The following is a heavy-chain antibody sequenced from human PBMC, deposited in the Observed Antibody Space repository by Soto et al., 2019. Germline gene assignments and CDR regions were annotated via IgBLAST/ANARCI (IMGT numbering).Heavy chain of an antibody. J-gene: IGHJ4*02. CDR2: IIPILGTA. CDR1: RCRLSSYS. CDR3: EGRKSGYSSRYYFDY. D-gene: IGHD3-22*01. Sequence: SGNVSLKASRCRLSSYSIIGLLQAPVQGPEWMRGIIPILGTANYAQKFKSRVTITADESTSTAYMELSNLRSEDTAVYYCEGRKSGYSSRYYFDYWGQGTLVTVYS. V-gene: IGHV1-69*13.